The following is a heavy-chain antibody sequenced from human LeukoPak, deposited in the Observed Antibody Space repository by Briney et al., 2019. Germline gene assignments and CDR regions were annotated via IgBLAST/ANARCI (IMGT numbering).Heavy chain of an antibody. CDR1: GGSISSGGYY. CDR3: ARSPLITIFGTFDY. D-gene: IGHD3-3*01. V-gene: IGHV4-39*07. CDR2: INHSGST. Sequence: SETLSLTCTVSGGSISSGGYYWSWIRQPPGKGLEWIGEINHSGSTNYNPSLKSRVTISVDTSKNQFSLKLSSVTAADTAVYYCARSPLITIFGTFDYWGQGTLVTVSS. J-gene: IGHJ4*02.